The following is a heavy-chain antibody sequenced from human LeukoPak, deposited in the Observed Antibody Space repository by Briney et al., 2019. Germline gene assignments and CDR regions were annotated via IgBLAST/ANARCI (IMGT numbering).Heavy chain of an antibody. D-gene: IGHD5-24*01. J-gene: IGHJ6*03. V-gene: IGHV1-69*06. Sequence: SVKVSCKASGGTFNSYTIIWVRQAPGQGLEWMGGIIPIFGTANYAQKFQGRVTITADKSTSTAYMELSSLRSEDTAVYYCARAGIEMATISSYYYMDVWGKGTTVTISS. CDR2: IIPIFGTA. CDR1: GGTFNSYT. CDR3: ARAGIEMATISSYYYMDV.